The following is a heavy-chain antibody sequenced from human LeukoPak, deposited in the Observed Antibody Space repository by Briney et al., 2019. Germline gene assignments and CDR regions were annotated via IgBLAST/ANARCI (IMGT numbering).Heavy chain of an antibody. J-gene: IGHJ5*02. CDR3: ARVDYDILTGYYTPSYNWFDP. D-gene: IGHD3-9*01. CDR2: INPNSGGT. V-gene: IGHV1-2*02. CDR1: GYTFAGYY. Sequence: GASVKVSCKASGYTFAGYYMHWVRQAPGQGLEWMGWINPNSGGTNYAQKFQGRVTMTRDTSISTAYMELSRLRSDDTAVYYCARVDYDILTGYYTPSYNWFDPWGQGTLVTVSS.